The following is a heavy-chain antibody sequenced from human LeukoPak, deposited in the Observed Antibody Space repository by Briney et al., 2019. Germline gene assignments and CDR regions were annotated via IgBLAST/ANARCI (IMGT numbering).Heavy chain of an antibody. J-gene: IGHJ3*02. CDR2: IYSSGSS. V-gene: IGHV4-61*02. CDR1: GGSIRSESYY. CDR3: ARDMTGSGWNDAFDI. Sequence: SQTLSLTCSVSGGSIRSESYYWSWIRQPAGKGLEWIGRIYSSGSSKFNPSLKSRVSISIDTSKNQFSLNLSSVTAADTAVYYCARDMTGSGWNDAFDIWGQGTMVTVSS. D-gene: IGHD6-19*01.